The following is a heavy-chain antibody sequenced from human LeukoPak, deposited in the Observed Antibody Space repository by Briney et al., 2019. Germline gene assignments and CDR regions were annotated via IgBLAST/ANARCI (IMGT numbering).Heavy chain of an antibody. J-gene: IGHJ6*02. CDR1: GYTFTSYY. V-gene: IGHV1-46*01. Sequence: ASVKVSCKASGYTFTSYYMNWVRQAPGQGLEWMGIIHPSGGSTSYAQKFQGRVTMTTDTSTSTAYMELRSLRSDDTAVYYCARFRSGWYFYYYYYGMDVWGQGTTVTVSS. CDR2: IHPSGGST. D-gene: IGHD6-19*01. CDR3: ARFRSGWYFYYYYYGMDV.